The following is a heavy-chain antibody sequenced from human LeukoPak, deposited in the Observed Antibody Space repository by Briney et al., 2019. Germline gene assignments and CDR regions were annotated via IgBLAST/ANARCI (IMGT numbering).Heavy chain of an antibody. CDR1: GYTLTELS. Sequence: ASVTVSCKVSGYTLTELSMHWVRQAPGKGLEWMGGFYPEDGETIYAQKFQGRVTMTEDTSTDTAYMELSSLRSEDTAVYYCAASGYSSSWYEYWGQGTLVTVSS. CDR3: AASGYSSSWYEY. V-gene: IGHV1-24*01. D-gene: IGHD6-13*01. CDR2: FYPEDGET. J-gene: IGHJ4*02.